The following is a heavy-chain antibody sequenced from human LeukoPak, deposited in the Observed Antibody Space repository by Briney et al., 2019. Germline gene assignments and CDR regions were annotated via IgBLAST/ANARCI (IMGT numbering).Heavy chain of an antibody. CDR3: AKDTSDYGGNSYFDY. V-gene: IGHV3-9*01. CDR1: GFTFDDYA. Sequence: GRSLRLSCAASGFTFDDYAMHWVRQAPGKGLEWVSGISWNSGSIGYADSVKGRFTISRDNAKNSLYLQMNSLRAEDTALYYCAKDTSDYGGNSYFDYWGQGTLVTVSS. D-gene: IGHD4-23*01. CDR2: ISWNSGSI. J-gene: IGHJ4*02.